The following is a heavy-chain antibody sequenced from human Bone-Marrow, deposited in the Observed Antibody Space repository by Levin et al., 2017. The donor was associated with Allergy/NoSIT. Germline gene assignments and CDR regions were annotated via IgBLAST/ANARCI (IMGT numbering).Heavy chain of an antibody. Sequence: SCTVSGGSISSGDYYWSWIRQPPGKGLEWIGYIYYSGSTYYNPSLKSRVTISVDTSKNQFSLKLSSVTAADTAVYYCARQAIGRRITIFGVVIEASWFDPWGQGTLVTVSS. CDR3: ARQAIGRRITIFGVVIEASWFDP. CDR1: GGSISSGDYY. CDR2: IYYSGST. J-gene: IGHJ5*02. V-gene: IGHV4-30-4*01. D-gene: IGHD3-3*01.